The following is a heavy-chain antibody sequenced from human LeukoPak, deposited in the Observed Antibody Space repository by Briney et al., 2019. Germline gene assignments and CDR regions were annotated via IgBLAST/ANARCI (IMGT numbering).Heavy chain of an antibody. CDR3: ARGYYDFWSGYWFDY. V-gene: IGHV4-34*01. D-gene: IGHD3-3*01. J-gene: IGHJ4*02. CDR1: GGSFSGYY. Sequence: SETLSLTCAVYGGSFSGYYWSWIRQPPGKGLEWIGEINHSGSTNYNPSLKSRVTISVDTSKNQFSLKLSSVTAADTAVYYCARGYYDFWSGYWFDYWGQGTLVTVSS. CDR2: INHSGST.